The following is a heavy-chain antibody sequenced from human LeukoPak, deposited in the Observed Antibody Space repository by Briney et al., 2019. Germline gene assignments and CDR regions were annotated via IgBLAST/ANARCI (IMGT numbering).Heavy chain of an antibody. CDR1: GGSISSYY. CDR2: IYYSGST. D-gene: IGHD2-2*01. CDR3: AREACSSTSCYFDY. Sequence: SETLSLTCTVSGGSISSYYWSWIRQPPGKGLEWIGYIYYSGSTNYNPSLKSRVTISVDTSKNQFSLKLSSVTAADTAVYYCAREACSSTSCYFDYWGREPWSPSPQ. J-gene: IGHJ4*02. V-gene: IGHV4-59*01.